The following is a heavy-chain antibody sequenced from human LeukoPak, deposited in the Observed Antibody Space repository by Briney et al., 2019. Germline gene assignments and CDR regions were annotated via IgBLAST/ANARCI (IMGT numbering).Heavy chain of an antibody. CDR3: VRLLGGYFAGNTFDI. D-gene: IGHD3-9*01. J-gene: IGHJ3*02. Sequence: PSETLSLTCTVSGGSVSSRPHFWAWIRQTPGKGLEWIGTIYYTGSANYNPSLKSRVTISVDTFKDHFSLNSSSVTATDTAVYFCVRLLGGYFAGNTFDIWGQGTVVSVSS. V-gene: IGHV4-39*02. CDR2: IYYTGSA. CDR1: GGSVSSRPHF.